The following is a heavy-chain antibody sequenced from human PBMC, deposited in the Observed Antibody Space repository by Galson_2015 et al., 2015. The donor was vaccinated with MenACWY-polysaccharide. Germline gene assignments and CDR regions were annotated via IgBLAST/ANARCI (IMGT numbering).Heavy chain of an antibody. V-gene: IGHV3-7*01. D-gene: IGHD1-26*01. CDR2: IKKDGTEK. J-gene: IGHJ6*02. CDR1: GFIFSGYW. Sequence: SLRLSCAASGFIFSGYWMTWVRQAPGKGLEWVANIKKDGTEKYYTGSVKGRFTISRDNAKNSLDLQMDSLRAEDTATYYCARSGRMDVSGQGTTVTVSS. CDR3: ARSGRMDV.